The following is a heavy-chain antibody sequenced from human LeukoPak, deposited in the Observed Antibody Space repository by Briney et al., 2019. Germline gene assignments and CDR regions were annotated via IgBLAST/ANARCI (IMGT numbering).Heavy chain of an antibody. CDR3: ARSDLYGDYPPGNY. J-gene: IGHJ4*02. CDR2: IYYSGRT. V-gene: IGHV4-59*01. Sequence: PSETLSLTCTVSGGSISSYYWSWIRQPPGKGLECVGYIYYSGRTNYNTSRKSRVSISIDTSKNQFSLKLSSVTAADTAFYYCARSDLYGDYPPGNYWGQGTLVAVSS. D-gene: IGHD4-17*01. CDR1: GGSISSYY.